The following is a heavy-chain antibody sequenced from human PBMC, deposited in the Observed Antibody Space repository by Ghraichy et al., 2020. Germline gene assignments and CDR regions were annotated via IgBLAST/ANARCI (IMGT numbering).Heavy chain of an antibody. Sequence: AGSLRLSCAASGFTFSRSAMHWVRQAPGKGLDWVAIISYDGKNQYFGDSVKDRFTISRDNPRNMVYLHMNSLKTEDTAVYYCARAVVTTSSGVGWFDLWGQGTLVTVSS. CDR2: ISYDGKNQ. CDR1: GFTFSRSA. D-gene: IGHD6-6*01. CDR3: ARAVVTTSSGVGWFDL. V-gene: IGHV3-30*03. J-gene: IGHJ5*02.